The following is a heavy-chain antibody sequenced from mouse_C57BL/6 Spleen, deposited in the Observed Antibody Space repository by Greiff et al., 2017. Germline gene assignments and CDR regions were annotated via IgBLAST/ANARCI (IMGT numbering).Heavy chain of an antibody. CDR1: GYTFTGYW. CDR2: ILPGSGST. CDR3: ARQDPYGSSYVKAMDY. V-gene: IGHV1-9*01. D-gene: IGHD1-1*01. Sequence: QVQLKESGAELMKPGASVKLSCKATGYTFTGYWIEWVKQRPGHGLEWIGEILPGSGSTNYNEKFKGKATFTADTSSNTAYMQLSSLTTEDSAIYYCARQDPYGSSYVKAMDYWGQGTSVTVSS. J-gene: IGHJ4*01.